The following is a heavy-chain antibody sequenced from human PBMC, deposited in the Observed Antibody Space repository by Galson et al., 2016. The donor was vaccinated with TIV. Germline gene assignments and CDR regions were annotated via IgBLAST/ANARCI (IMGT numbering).Heavy chain of an antibody. CDR1: GFDFGSYA. CDR2: ISASGTGP. V-gene: IGHV3-23*01. J-gene: IGHJ4*02. D-gene: IGHD2-15*01. CDR3: AREVEADGELDY. Sequence: SLRLSCAASGFDFGSYALSWVRLAPGKGLEWISGISASGTGPDYADSVKGRFTISRDNSKNTLYLQMASLRGDDTATYYCAREVEADGELDYWGQGTLVIVS.